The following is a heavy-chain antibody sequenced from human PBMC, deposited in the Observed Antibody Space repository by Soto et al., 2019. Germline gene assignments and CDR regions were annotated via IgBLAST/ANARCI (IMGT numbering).Heavy chain of an antibody. CDR1: GYTFSTYT. J-gene: IGHJ5*02. Sequence: ASVKVSCKASGYTFSTYTITWMRQAPGQGLEWMGGIIPRSATSNYAQKLQGRVTMTTDTSTSTAYMELRSLRSDDTAVYYCARVKGSGYHNWFDPWGQGTLVTVSS. CDR3: ARVKGSGYHNWFDP. D-gene: IGHD3-22*01. CDR2: IIPRSATS. V-gene: IGHV1-18*01.